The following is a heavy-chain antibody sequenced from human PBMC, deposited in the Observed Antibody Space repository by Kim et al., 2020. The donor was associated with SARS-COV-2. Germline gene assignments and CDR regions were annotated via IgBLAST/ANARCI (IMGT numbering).Heavy chain of an antibody. V-gene: IGHV3-66*01. CDR3: ASCLGQIAQNYYGMDV. Sequence: SVKGRFTISRDNSKNTLYLQMNSRRAEDTAVYYCASCLGQIAQNYYGMDVWGQGTTVTVSS. D-gene: IGHD7-27*01. J-gene: IGHJ6*02.